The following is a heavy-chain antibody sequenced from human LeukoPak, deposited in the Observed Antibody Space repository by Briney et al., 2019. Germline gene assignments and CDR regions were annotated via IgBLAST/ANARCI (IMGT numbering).Heavy chain of an antibody. D-gene: IGHD3-10*01. J-gene: IGHJ3*01. CDR3: ARQSGPGSAFDL. CDR1: GYTVNDYG. V-gene: IGHV1-18*01. Sequence: GASVKVSCKGSGYTVNDYGVSWVRQAPGQGLEWMGWISTYNDDVDYAQKVQGRVTMTTDTSTSTAYMELRSLRSDDTAVYYCARQSGPGSAFDLWGQGTMVTVSS. CDR2: ISTYNDDV.